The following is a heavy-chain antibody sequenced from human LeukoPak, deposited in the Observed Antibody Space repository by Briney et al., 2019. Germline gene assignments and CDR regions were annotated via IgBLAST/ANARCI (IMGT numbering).Heavy chain of an antibody. CDR2: IYTSGST. D-gene: IGHD2-2*02. J-gene: IGHJ6*03. Sequence: SETLSLTCSVSGDSISSYYWSWIRQPPGKGLEWIGYIYTSGSTNYNPSLKSRVTISVDTSKNQFSLKLSSVTAADTTVYYCARHSRQYCSSTSCYNHYYYYYMDVWGKGTTVTASS. CDR1: GDSISSYY. CDR3: ARHSRQYCSSTSCYNHYYYYYMDV. V-gene: IGHV4-4*09.